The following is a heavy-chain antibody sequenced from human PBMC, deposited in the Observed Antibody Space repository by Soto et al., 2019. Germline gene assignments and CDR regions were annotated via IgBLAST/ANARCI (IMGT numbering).Heavy chain of an antibody. CDR3: AKSRWELLA. CDR1: GFTFSSYA. D-gene: IGHD1-26*01. J-gene: IGHJ5*02. V-gene: IGHV3-23*01. Sequence: WGSLRLSCAASGFTFSSYAMTWVRQAPGKGLEWVSSITGSDRSTYYADSVKGRFIVSRDNSKNTLYLQMNSLREDDTAIYYCAKSRWELLAWGQGTLVTVSS. CDR2: ITGSDRST.